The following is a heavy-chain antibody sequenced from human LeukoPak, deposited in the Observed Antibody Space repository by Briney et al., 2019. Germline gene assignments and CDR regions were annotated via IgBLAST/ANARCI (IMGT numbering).Heavy chain of an antibody. CDR3: AKESRYCSSTSCFADAFDI. CDR1: GFTFSSYG. Sequence: GRSLRLSCAASGFTFSSYGMHWVRQAPGKGLEWVAVIWYDGSNKYYADSVKGRLTISRDNSKNTLYLQMNSLRAEDTALYYCAKESRYCSSTSCFADAFDIWGQGTMVTVSS. D-gene: IGHD2-2*01. CDR2: IWYDGSNK. J-gene: IGHJ3*02. V-gene: IGHV3-33*06.